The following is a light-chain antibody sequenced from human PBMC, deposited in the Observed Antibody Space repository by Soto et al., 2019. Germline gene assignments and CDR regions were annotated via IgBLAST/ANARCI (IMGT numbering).Light chain of an antibody. CDR1: QSVLYSSNNKNY. V-gene: IGKV4-1*01. J-gene: IGKJ5*01. CDR2: WAS. Sequence: DIVMTQSPDSLALSLGERATINCKSSQSVLYSSNNKNYLAWYQQKPGQPPKLLIYWASTRESGVPDRFSGSGSGTDFTLTIRSLQAEDVAVYYCQQYYSLPPINCGQGTRREIK. CDR3: QQYYSLPPIN.